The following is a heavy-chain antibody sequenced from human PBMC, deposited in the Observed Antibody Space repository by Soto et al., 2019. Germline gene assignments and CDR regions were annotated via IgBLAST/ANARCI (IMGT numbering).Heavy chain of an antibody. CDR2: IYYSGST. Sequence: QVQLQESGPGLVKPSQTLSLTCTVSGGSISSGGYYWSWIRQHPGKGLEWIGYIYYSGSTYYNPSLKSRVTISVDTSKNQFFLKLSSVTAADTAVYYCARGRSGYAFFDIWGQGTMVTVSS. CDR1: GGSISSGGYY. V-gene: IGHV4-31*03. D-gene: IGHD5-12*01. J-gene: IGHJ3*02. CDR3: ARGRSGYAFFDI.